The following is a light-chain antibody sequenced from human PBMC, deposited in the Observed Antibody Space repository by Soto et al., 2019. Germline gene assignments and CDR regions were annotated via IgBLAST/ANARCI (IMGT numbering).Light chain of an antibody. CDR1: QSVGNN. CDR3: QQLNTYPRT. V-gene: IGKV3-15*01. Sequence: EIVMTQSPATLSVSPGERATLSCRASQSVGNNLAWYQQKPGQAPRLLIYDASTRATGIPARFSGSGSGAEFTLTISNLQPEDFATYYCQQLNTYPRTFGPGTKVDIK. J-gene: IGKJ3*01. CDR2: DAS.